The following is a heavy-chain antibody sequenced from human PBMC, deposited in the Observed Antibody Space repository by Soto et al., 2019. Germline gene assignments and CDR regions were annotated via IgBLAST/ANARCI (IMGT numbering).Heavy chain of an antibody. J-gene: IGHJ4*02. CDR1: GYTFTSYG. CDR3: ATWAPGYYGTFDY. CDR2: FDPEDGET. D-gene: IGHD1-26*01. Sequence: ASVKVSCKGSGYTFTSYGISWVRQAPGKGLEWMGGFDPEDGETIYAQKFQGRATMTEDTSTDTAYMELSSLRSEDTAVYYCATWAPGYYGTFDYWGQGTLVTVSS. V-gene: IGHV1-24*01.